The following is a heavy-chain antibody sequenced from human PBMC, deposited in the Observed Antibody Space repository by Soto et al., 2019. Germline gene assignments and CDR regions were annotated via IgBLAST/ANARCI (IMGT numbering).Heavy chain of an antibody. CDR1: GFSLSTSGVG. CDR3: AHTRMYEDWFDP. Sequence: QITLKESGPTLVKPTQTLTLTCTFSGFSLSTSGVGVGWIRQPPGKALEWLALIYWDDDKRYSPSLKSRLTIXKXXSKNQVVLTMTNLDPVDTATYYCAHTRMYEDWFDPWGQGTLVTVSS. D-gene: IGHD2-8*01. V-gene: IGHV2-5*02. J-gene: IGHJ5*02. CDR2: IYWDDDK.